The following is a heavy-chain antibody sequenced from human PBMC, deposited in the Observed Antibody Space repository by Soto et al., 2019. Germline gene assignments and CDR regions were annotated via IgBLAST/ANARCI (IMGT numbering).Heavy chain of an antibody. D-gene: IGHD2-2*01. J-gene: IGHJ6*02. CDR1: GFTFGDYA. Sequence: QPGGSLRLSCTASGFTFGDYAMSWFRQAPGKGLEWVGFIRSKAYGGTTEYAASVKGRFTISRDDSKSIAYLQMNSLKTEDTAVYYCTRDQDIVVVPAAPYYYYGMDVWGQGTTVTVSS. CDR3: TRDQDIVVVPAAPYYYYGMDV. V-gene: IGHV3-49*03. CDR2: IRSKAYGGTT.